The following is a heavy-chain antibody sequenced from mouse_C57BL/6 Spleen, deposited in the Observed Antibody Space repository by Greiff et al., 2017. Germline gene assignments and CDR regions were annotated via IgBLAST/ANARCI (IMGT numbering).Heavy chain of an antibody. D-gene: IGHD2-3*01. CDR2: IYPGSGNT. CDR3: ARVRAIYDGYFDY. J-gene: IGHJ2*01. CDR1: GYSFTSYY. Sequence: QVQLQQSGPELVKPGASVKISCKASGYSFTSYYIHWVKQRPGQGLEWIGWIYPGSGNTKYNEKFKGKATLTADTSSSTAYMQLSSLTSEDSAVYYCARVRAIYDGYFDYWGQGTTLTVSS. V-gene: IGHV1-66*01.